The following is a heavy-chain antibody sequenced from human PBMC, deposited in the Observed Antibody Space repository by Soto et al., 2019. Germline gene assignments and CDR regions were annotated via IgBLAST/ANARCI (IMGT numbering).Heavy chain of an antibody. D-gene: IGHD6-6*01. CDR2: ISAYNGNT. V-gene: IGHV1-18*01. CDR3: AREGPSSSTKYYYYYYMDV. J-gene: IGHJ6*03. Sequence: ASVKVSCKASGYTFTSYGISWVRQAPGQGLEWMGWISAYNGNTNYAQKLQGRVTMTTDTSTSTAYMELRSLRSDDTAVYYCAREGPSSSTKYYYYYYMDVWGKGTTVTVSS. CDR1: GYTFTSYG.